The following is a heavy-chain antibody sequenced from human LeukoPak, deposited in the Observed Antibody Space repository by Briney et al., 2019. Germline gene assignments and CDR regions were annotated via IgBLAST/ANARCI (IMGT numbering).Heavy chain of an antibody. CDR1: GFTFSSYA. Sequence: GGSLRLSCAASGFTFSSYAMSWVRQAPGKGLEWVSAISGSGGSTYYADSVKGRFTISRDNSKNTLYLQMNSLRAEDTAVYYCAKARQYYYDSSGYRGPYYFDYWGQGTLVTVSS. J-gene: IGHJ4*02. D-gene: IGHD3-22*01. V-gene: IGHV3-23*01. CDR3: AKARQYYYDSSGYRGPYYFDY. CDR2: ISGSGGST.